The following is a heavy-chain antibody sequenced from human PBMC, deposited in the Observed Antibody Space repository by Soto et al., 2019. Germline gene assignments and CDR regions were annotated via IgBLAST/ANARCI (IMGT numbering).Heavy chain of an antibody. Sequence: EVQLVESGGGLVQPGRSLRLSCAASGFTFDDYAMHWVRQAPGKGLEWVSGISWNSGSIGYADSVKGRFTISRDNAKNSLYLQMNSLRAEDTALYYCATAGNYRFDNWGRGTLVTVSS. D-gene: IGHD1-1*01. CDR2: ISWNSGSI. CDR1: GFTFDDYA. J-gene: IGHJ4*02. V-gene: IGHV3-9*01. CDR3: ATAGNYRFDN.